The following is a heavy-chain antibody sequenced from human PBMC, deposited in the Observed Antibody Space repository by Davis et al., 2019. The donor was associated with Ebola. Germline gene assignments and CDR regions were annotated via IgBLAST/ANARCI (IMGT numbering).Heavy chain of an antibody. CDR1: GFTFSDYY. CDR3: AKDSSSVPYYYYGMDV. V-gene: IGHV3-11*01. CDR2: ISSSGSTI. Sequence: GGSLRLSCAASGFTFSDYYMSWIRQAPGKGLEWVSYISSSGSTIYYADSVKGRFTISRDNAKNSLYLQMNSLRAEDTALYYCAKDSSSVPYYYYGMDVWGQGTTVTVSS. J-gene: IGHJ6*02. D-gene: IGHD6-6*01.